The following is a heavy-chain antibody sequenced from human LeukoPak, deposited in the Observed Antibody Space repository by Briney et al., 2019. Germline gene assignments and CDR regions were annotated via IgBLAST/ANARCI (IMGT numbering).Heavy chain of an antibody. D-gene: IGHD3-3*01. CDR1: GGSISSYY. V-gene: IGHV4-59*01. J-gene: IGHJ5*02. CDR3: ARGAYDFWGFDP. CDR2: IYYSGST. Sequence: PSETLSLTCTVSGGSISSYYWSWIRQPPGKGLEWIGYIYYSGSTNYNPSLKSRVTISVDTSKNQFSLKLSSVTAADTAVYYCARGAYDFWGFDPWGQGTLVTVSS.